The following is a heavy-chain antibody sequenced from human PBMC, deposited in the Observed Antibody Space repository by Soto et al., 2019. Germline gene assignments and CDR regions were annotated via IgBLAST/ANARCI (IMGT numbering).Heavy chain of an antibody. Sequence: EVQLVESGGGSVQPGGSLRLSCAASGFTFSSYSMNWVRQAPGKGLEWVSYISSSSSTLYYADSVKGRFTISRDNAKNSRYLLMNSLRAENTAVYDCARDVDTAMPEWGQGTLVTVCS. CDR3: ARDVDTAMPE. J-gene: IGHJ4*02. D-gene: IGHD5-18*01. CDR1: GFTFSSYS. CDR2: ISSSSSTL. V-gene: IGHV3-48*01.